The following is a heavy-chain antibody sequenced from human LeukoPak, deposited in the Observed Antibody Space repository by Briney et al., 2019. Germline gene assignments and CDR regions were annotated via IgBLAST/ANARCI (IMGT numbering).Heavy chain of an antibody. CDR2: ICDSGGST. CDR1: GITLRNYG. J-gene: IGHJ4*02. V-gene: IGHV3-23*01. D-gene: IGHD3-22*01. Sequence: PGGSLRLSCAGSGITLRNYGMSSVRQAPGKGLEWVAGICDSGGSTNYAGSVKGRFTIFRDNPKNTLYLQMNSLRAEDTAVYFCAKRVFVIRVILVGFHKEAYYFDSWGQGALVTFSS. CDR3: AKRVFVIRVILVGFHKEAYYFDS.